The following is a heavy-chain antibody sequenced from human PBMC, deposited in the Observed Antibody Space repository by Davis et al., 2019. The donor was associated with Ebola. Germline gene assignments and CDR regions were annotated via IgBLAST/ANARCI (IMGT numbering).Heavy chain of an antibody. J-gene: IGHJ4*02. D-gene: IGHD3-22*01. CDR1: GYTFNAYG. CDR3: ARLDYYDVDY. Sequence: ASVKVSCKASGYTFNAYGITWVRQAPGQGLEWMGWISGYNGHPNYAQKLQGRVTMTTDTSTSTAYMELRSLRSDDTAVYYCARLDYYDVDYWGQGTLVTVSS. V-gene: IGHV1-18*01. CDR2: ISGYNGHP.